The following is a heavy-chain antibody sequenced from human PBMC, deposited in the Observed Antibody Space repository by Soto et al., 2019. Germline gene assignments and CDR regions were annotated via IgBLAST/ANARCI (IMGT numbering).Heavy chain of an antibody. D-gene: IGHD4-17*01. J-gene: IGHJ4*02. CDR1: GFGFSAYA. Sequence: GSLRLSCVASGFGFSAYAMSWVRQAPGKGLEWVSGISGSGTNTYYADSVKGRFTISRDNSKNTMFLQMKSLGAEDTAVYFCAKGIRFHFDFWGQGTLVTVSS. CDR2: ISGSGTNT. CDR3: AKGIRFHFDF. V-gene: IGHV3-23*01.